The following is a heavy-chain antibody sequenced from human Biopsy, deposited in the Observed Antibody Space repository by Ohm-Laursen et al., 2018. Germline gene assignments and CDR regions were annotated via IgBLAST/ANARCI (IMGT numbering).Heavy chain of an antibody. CDR3: ARVPAYPSIDGYYGLDL. D-gene: IGHD3-9*01. V-gene: IGHV1-2*02. CDR1: GSTFAGYY. J-gene: IGHJ6*02. CDR2: INPNSGNA. Sequence: VASVKVSCKASGSTFAGYYLHWVRQAPGHGLEWMGWINPNSGNANYAQSFQGRLTVTRDTSISTAYMELTSLTFDDTAIYYCARVPAYPSIDGYYGLDLWGQGTTVIVSS.